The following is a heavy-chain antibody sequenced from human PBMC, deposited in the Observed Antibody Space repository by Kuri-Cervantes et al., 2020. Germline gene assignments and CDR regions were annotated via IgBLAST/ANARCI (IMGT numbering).Heavy chain of an antibody. CDR3: ARGIGYCTGGVRRHVDAFDI. D-gene: IGHD2-8*02. CDR2: IIPIFGTA. CDR1: GGTFSSYA. J-gene: IGHJ3*02. Sequence: SVKVSCKASGGTFSSYAISWVRQAPGQGLEWMGGIIPIFGTANYAQKFQGRVTITADESTSTAYMELSSLRSEDTAVYYCARGIGYCTGGVRRHVDAFDIWGQGTMVTVSS. V-gene: IGHV1-69*13.